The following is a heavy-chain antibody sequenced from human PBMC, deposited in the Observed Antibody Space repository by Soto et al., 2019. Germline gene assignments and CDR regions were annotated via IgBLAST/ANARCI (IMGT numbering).Heavy chain of an antibody. Sequence: ESGGGLVQPGGSLRLSCAASGFTVRSNYMNWVRQAPGKGLEWVSVIYSGGTTYYADSVKGRFTISRHNSEDTLFLQMNSLRAEDTAVYYCARDRGYGEFDYWGQGTLVTVSS. CDR2: IYSGGTT. J-gene: IGHJ4*02. V-gene: IGHV3-53*04. D-gene: IGHD6-13*01. CDR3: ARDRGYGEFDY. CDR1: GFTVRSNY.